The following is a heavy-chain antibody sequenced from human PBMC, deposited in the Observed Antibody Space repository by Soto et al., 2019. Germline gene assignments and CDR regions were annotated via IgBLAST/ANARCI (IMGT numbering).Heavy chain of an antibody. CDR1: GGSFSGYY. V-gene: IGHV4-34*01. CDR2: INHSGST. CDR3: ARSRDYYYSSWSYSYYIDY. J-gene: IGHJ4*02. Sequence: PSETLSLTCAVYGGSFSGYYWSWIRQPPGKGLEWIGEINHSGSTNYDPSLKSRVTISVDTSKNQFSLKLSSVTAVDTAVYYCARSRDYYYSSWSYSYYIDYWGQGTLVTVSS. D-gene: IGHD3-22*01.